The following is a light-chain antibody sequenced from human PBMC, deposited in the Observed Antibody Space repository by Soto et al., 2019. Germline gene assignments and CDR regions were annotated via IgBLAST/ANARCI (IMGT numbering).Light chain of an antibody. Sequence: EILFSQSPGTLSLSQGERATLSCRASQTISSDYLAWYQQKPGQAPRLLIFGAATRAADIPDRFSGSGSGTDFTLTISRLEPEDSAVYFCQQYTGPPTTFGQGTLLEVK. CDR3: QQYTGPPTT. J-gene: IGKJ5*01. CDR2: GAA. V-gene: IGKV3-20*01. CDR1: QTISSDY.